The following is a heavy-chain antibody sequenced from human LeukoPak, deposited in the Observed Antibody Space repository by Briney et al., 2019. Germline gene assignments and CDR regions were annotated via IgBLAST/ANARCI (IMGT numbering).Heavy chain of an antibody. D-gene: IGHD6-6*01. CDR2: IRYDGIYK. V-gene: IGHV3-30*02. CDR1: GFTFSSYG. J-gene: IGHJ5*01. Sequence: PGGSLRLSCAASGFTFSSYGMHWVRQAPGKGLEWVAFIRYDGIYKYYADSVKGRFTVFRDKSKTTLFLQMDSLRAEDTAVYYCTRDPRHFDSCGQGTLVTVSS. CDR3: TRDPRHFDS.